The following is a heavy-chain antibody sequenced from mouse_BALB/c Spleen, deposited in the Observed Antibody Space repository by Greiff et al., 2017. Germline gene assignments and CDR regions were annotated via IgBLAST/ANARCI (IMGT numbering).Heavy chain of an antibody. Sequence: DVKLQESGAELVKPGASVKLSCTASGFNIKDTYMHWVKQRPEQGLEWIGRIDPANGNTKYDPKFQGKATITADTSSNTAYLQLSSLTSEDTAVYYCASDDGYYGAYWGQGTLVTVSA. CDR3: ASDDGYYGAY. CDR2: IDPANGNT. CDR1: GFNIKDTY. D-gene: IGHD2-3*01. J-gene: IGHJ3*01. V-gene: IGHV14-3*02.